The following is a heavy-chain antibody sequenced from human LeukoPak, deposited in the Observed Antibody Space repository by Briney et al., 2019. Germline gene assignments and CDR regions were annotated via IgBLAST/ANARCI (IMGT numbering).Heavy chain of an antibody. D-gene: IGHD3-22*01. V-gene: IGHV5-51*01. CDR1: GYSFTSYW. J-gene: IGHJ3*02. CDR2: IYPGDSDT. CDR3: ARWERGYYYDSSGYSGAFDI. Sequence: GESLKISCKGSGYSFTSYWIGWVRQMPGKGLEWMGIIYPGDSDTRYSPSFQGQVTISADKSISTAYLQWSSLKASDTAMYYCARWERGYYYDSSGYSGAFDIWGQGTMVTVSS.